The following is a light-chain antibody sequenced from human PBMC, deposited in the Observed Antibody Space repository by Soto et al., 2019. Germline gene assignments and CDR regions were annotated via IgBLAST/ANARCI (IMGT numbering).Light chain of an antibody. V-gene: IGLV1-40*01. J-gene: IGLJ3*02. Sequence: QSVLTQPPSVSGAPGQRVTISCTGRSSNIGAPYDVHWYQQLPGTAPKLLIYGNNNRPSGVPDRFSGSKSGTSASLAITGLQAEDEADYYCQSYDSRLSGSVFGGGTKLTVL. CDR2: GNN. CDR3: QSYDSRLSGSV. CDR1: SSNIGAPYD.